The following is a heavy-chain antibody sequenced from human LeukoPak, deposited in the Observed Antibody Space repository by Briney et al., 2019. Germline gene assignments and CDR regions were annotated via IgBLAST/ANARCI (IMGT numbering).Heavy chain of an antibody. V-gene: IGHV3-23*01. CDR3: AKDPLPLL. CDR2: ISGSGGST. J-gene: IGHJ4*02. CDR1: GFTFSSYA. Sequence: GGSLRLSCAASGFTFSSYAMSWFGRPQGKGLEWVSAISGSGGSTYYADSVKGRFTISRDNSKNTLYLQMNSLRAEDTAVYYCAKDPLPLLWGQGTLVTVSS.